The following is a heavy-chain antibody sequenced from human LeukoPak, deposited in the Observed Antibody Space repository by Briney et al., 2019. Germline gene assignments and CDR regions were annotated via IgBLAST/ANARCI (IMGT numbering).Heavy chain of an antibody. D-gene: IGHD4-17*01. V-gene: IGHV1-69*04. CDR1: GGTCSSYF. J-gene: IGHJ4*02. Sequence: GASVKVSRKASGGTCSSYFISWVRQAPGQGLEWVGRVIPTLGLANYAQSFQGRVTITADKSTGTAYMELSSLRSEDTAVYYCAREYGGAQCYGYYYWGQGTLVSVSS. CDR3: AREYGGAQCYGYYY. CDR2: VIPTLGLA.